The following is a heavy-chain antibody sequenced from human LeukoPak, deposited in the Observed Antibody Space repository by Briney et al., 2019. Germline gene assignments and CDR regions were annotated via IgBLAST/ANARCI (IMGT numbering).Heavy chain of an antibody. CDR2: IYYSGST. V-gene: IGHV4-39*07. CDR1: GGSISSSSYY. CDR3: ARVAGAGYYGSGSYYTPRGYFDY. D-gene: IGHD3-10*01. J-gene: IGHJ4*02. Sequence: SETLSLTCTVSGGSISSSSYYWGWIRQPPGKGLEWIGSIYYSGSTYYNPSLKSRVTISVDTSKNQFSLKLSSVTAADTAVYYCARVAGAGYYGSGSYYTPRGYFDYWGQGTLVTVSS.